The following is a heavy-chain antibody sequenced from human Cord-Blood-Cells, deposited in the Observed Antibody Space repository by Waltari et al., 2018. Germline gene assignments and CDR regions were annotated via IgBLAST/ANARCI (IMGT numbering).Heavy chain of an antibody. V-gene: IGHV1-2*02. CDR3: ARDYEGYYFDY. D-gene: IGHD3-3*01. Sequence: QVQLVQSGAEVKKPGASVKVSCKASGYTFTGYYMNWGRQGPGQGLEWLGWINPNMGGTNYAQKVQGRFTMTRDTSISTAYMELSRLRSDDTAVYYCARDYEGYYFDYWGQGTLVTVSS. J-gene: IGHJ4*02. CDR1: GYTFTGYY. CDR2: INPNMGGT.